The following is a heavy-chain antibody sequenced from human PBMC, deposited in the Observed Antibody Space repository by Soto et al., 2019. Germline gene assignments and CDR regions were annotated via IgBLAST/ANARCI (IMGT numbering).Heavy chain of an antibody. J-gene: IGHJ5*02. CDR2: INTDGSNT. D-gene: IGHD2-15*01. CDR1: GLTFNRYW. V-gene: IGHV3-74*01. CDR3: AREFCSGGKCYTYYFDT. Sequence: QAGGSLRLSCAASGLTFNRYWMHWVRHAPGKGLVWVSHINTDGSNTNYADSVKGRFTISRDNAKSTLFLQMNSLRDEDTAVYYCAREFCSGGKCYTYYFDTWGQGIQVTVSS.